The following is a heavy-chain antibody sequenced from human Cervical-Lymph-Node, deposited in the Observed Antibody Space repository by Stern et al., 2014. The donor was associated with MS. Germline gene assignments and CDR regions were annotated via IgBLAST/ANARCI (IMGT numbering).Heavy chain of an antibody. V-gene: IGHV3-11*01. J-gene: IGHJ5*02. CDR1: GFNFGDYY. Sequence: QVQLVESGGGLVKPGGSLRLSCAASGFNFGDYYMSWIRQAPGKGLDWVSYISSSGGTTYYADSVKGRVTISRDNAKNSLYLQMNSLRAEDTAVYYCARDGGGPTPYGFIDLWGQGTLVTVSS. CDR3: ARDGGGPTPYGFIDL. CDR2: ISSSGGTT. D-gene: IGHD2-21*01.